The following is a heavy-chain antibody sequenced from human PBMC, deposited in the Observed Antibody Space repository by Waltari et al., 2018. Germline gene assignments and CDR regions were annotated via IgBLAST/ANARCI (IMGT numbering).Heavy chain of an antibody. CDR2: INLSGST. Sequence: QVQLQQWGAGLLKPSETLSLTCAVHGASFSGYYWGWIRHSPGKGLEWIGEINLSGSTDYNPSVKSRVTVSIDTSRNEFSLNLSSVTAADTAVYYCARFGRVVEGVIITYFDYWGQGTVVTVSS. CDR1: GASFSGYY. CDR3: ARFGRVVEGVIITYFDY. J-gene: IGHJ4*02. V-gene: IGHV4-34*02. D-gene: IGHD3-10*01.